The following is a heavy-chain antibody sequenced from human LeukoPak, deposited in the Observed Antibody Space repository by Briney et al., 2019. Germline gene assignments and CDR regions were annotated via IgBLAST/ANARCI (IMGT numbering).Heavy chain of an antibody. CDR3: ARESFSFCYDY. Sequence: PGGSLRLSCAASGFTFSSYWMHWVRQAPGKGLVWVSRINSDGSSTSYADSVEGRFTISRDNAKNTLYLQMNSLRAEDTAVYHCARESFSFCYDYWGQGTLVTVSS. D-gene: IGHD3-16*02. CDR2: INSDGSST. J-gene: IGHJ4*02. CDR1: GFTFSSYW. V-gene: IGHV3-74*01.